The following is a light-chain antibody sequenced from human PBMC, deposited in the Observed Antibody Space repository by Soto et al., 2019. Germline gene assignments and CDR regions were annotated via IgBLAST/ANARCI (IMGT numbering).Light chain of an antibody. Sequence: EIVLTQSPAPLSLSPGERATLSCRASQSVSSYLAWYQQKPGQAPRLLIYDASNRATGIPARFSGSGSGTDFTLTISSLEPEDFAVYYCHQRSNWPITFGQGTRLEIK. CDR3: HQRSNWPIT. CDR1: QSVSSY. J-gene: IGKJ5*01. CDR2: DAS. V-gene: IGKV3-11*01.